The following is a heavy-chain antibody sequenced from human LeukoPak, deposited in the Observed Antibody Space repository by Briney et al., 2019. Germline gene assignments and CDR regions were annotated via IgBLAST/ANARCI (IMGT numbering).Heavy chain of an antibody. CDR3: ARMSHGGGGWAFFS. Sequence: ASVKVSCKASGYTFTGYYMHWVRQAPGQGLEWMGWINPNSGGTNYAQKFQGRVTMTRDTSISTAYMELSRLRSDDTAVYYCARMSHGGGGWAFFSWGQEPWSPSPQ. CDR1: GYTFTGYY. V-gene: IGHV1-2*02. J-gene: IGHJ4*01. CDR2: INPNSGGT. D-gene: IGHD3-16*01.